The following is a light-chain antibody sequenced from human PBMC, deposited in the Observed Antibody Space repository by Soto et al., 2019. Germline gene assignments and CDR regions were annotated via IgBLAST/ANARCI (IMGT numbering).Light chain of an antibody. J-gene: IGKJ1*01. CDR2: WAS. CDR3: QQYYSTPWT. Sequence: DIVMTQSPDSLAVSLGERATINCKSSQSIFYSSNNKNYLTWYQQKPGQPPKLLIYWASTRESGVPDRFSGSGSGIDFTLTISSLQAEDVAVYYCQQYYSTPWTFGQGTKVDIK. V-gene: IGKV4-1*01. CDR1: QSIFYSSNNKNY.